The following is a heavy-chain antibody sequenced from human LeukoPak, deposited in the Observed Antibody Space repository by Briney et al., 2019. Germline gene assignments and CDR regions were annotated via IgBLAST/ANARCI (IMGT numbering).Heavy chain of an antibody. V-gene: IGHV4-59*01. J-gene: IGHJ3*02. Sequence: SETLSLTWTVSGGSISSYYWSWIRQPPGKGLEWSGNIFHSGSTNYNPSLKSRVTISVDTSKNQFSLKLNSVTAADTAIYYCARDGAVDILTGYGAFYIWGQGTMVIVS. CDR1: GGSISSYY. CDR3: ARDGAVDILTGYGAFYI. CDR2: IFHSGST. D-gene: IGHD3-9*01.